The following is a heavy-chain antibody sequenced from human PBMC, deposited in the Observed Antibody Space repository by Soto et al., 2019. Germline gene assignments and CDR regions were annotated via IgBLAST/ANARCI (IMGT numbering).Heavy chain of an antibody. J-gene: IGHJ5*02. D-gene: IGHD7-27*01. V-gene: IGHV4-59*01. CDR3: ARGPNWGPVTWFDP. CDR2: IYYSGST. Sequence: PSETLSLTCTVSGGSISSYYWSWIRQPPGKRLEWIGYIYYSGSTNYNPSLKSRATISVDTSKNQFSLKVSSVTAADTAVYSCARGPNWGPVTWFDPWGRGTLVTVSS. CDR1: GGSISSYY.